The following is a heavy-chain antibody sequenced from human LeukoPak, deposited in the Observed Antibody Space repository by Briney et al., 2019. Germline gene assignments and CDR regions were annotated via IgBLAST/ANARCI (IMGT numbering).Heavy chain of an antibody. CDR2: IYYSGST. CDR3: ARARVTMIRGGRVLDY. D-gene: IGHD3-10*01. J-gene: IGHJ4*02. V-gene: IGHV4-61*01. Sequence: SGTLSLTCTVSGDSVSSVSYYWSWIRQPPGKGLEWIGYIYYSGSTNYNLSFKSRVTMSIDTFKNQFSLKLSSVTAADTAVYYCARARVTMIRGGRVLDYWGQGTLVTVSS. CDR1: GDSVSSVSYY.